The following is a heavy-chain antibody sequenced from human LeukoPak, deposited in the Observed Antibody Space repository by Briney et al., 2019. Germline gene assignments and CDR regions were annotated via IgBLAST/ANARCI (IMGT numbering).Heavy chain of an antibody. CDR1: AFTFSCYW. CDR3: ARDRGYSSFDH. D-gene: IGHD4-23*01. J-gene: IGHJ4*02. CDR2: IKEDGSEI. V-gene: IGHV3-7*01. Sequence: GGSLRLSCAASAFTFSCYWMSWVRQAPGKGLEWLANIKEDGSEIYYVDSVKGRFTISRDNAKNSVYLQMNSLRVEDTAVYYCARDRGYSSFDHWGQGTLVTVSS.